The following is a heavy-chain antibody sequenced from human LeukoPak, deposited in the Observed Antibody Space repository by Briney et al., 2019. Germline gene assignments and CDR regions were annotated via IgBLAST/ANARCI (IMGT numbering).Heavy chain of an antibody. D-gene: IGHD3-16*01. CDR3: ARNRDGLGL. J-gene: IGHJ4*02. V-gene: IGHV3-74*01. CDR2: INADGTST. CDR1: GLTFSSDS. Sequence: GGSLRPSCAASGLTFSSDSMVWVRQAPGKGLVWVSYINADGTSTTYADSVKGRFTISRDNAKKTVYLQMNSLTSEDTAVYYCARNRDGLGLWGQGILVTVSS.